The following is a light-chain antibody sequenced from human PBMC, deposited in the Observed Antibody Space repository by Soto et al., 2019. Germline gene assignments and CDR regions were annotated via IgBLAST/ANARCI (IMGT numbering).Light chain of an antibody. Sequence: DIQMTQSPSTLSASVGDRVTITCRARHSISTWLAWYQQKPGKAPKVLISEASNLQSGVPSRFSGSGSGTEVTLTISSLQPDDIGTYYCQEYSRYVGGGTKVEIK. CDR1: HSISTW. J-gene: IGKJ4*01. V-gene: IGKV1-5*01. CDR2: EAS. CDR3: QEYSRY.